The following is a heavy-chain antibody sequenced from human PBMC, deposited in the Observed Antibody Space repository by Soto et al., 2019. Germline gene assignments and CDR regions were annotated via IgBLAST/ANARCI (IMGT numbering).Heavy chain of an antibody. Sequence: EVQLVQSGAEVKKPGESLKISCKGSGYSFTSYWIGWVRQMPGKGLECMGIIHPGDCDNKYSPCFQVQGTISADKSISTAYLQWTALKASDTAMYSCARGYGDYVLDYWGQGTLVTVSS. J-gene: IGHJ4*02. CDR3: ARGYGDYVLDY. D-gene: IGHD4-17*01. CDR1: GYSFTSYW. CDR2: IHPGDCDN. V-gene: IGHV5-51*03.